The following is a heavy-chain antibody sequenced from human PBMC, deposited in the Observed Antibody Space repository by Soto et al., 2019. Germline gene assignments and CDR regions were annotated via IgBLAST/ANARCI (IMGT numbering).Heavy chain of an antibody. CDR3: AASYGSGSRAFDY. D-gene: IGHD3-10*01. CDR2: TIPILAMS. Sequence: QVQLVQSGPEVKMPGSSVKVSCKASGDTFNSYTINWVRQAPGQGLQWMGRTIPILAMSNYARKFQGRVTSTEDKSTTTAYMELSRLGSDDTAVYYCAASYGSGSRAFDYWGQGTLVTVSS. V-gene: IGHV1-69*02. J-gene: IGHJ4*02. CDR1: GDTFNSYT.